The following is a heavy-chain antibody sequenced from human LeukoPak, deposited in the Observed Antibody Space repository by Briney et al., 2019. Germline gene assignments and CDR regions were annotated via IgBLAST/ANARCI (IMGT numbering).Heavy chain of an antibody. CDR2: ISYDGSNK. D-gene: IGHD5-12*01. CDR3: AKDRYSGHDSGYYFDY. J-gene: IGHJ4*02. CDR1: GFTFSSYG. Sequence: PGGSLRLSCAASGFTFSSYGMHWVRQAPGKGLEWVAVISYDGSNKYYADSVKGRFTISRDNSKNTLYLQMNSLRAEDMAVYYCAKDRYSGHDSGYYFDYWGQGTLVTVSS. V-gene: IGHV3-30*18.